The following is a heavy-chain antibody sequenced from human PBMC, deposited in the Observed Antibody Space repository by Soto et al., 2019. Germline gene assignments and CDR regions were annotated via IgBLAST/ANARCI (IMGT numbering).Heavy chain of an antibody. CDR1: GFTFSSYA. Sequence: EVQLLESGGGLVQPGGSLRLSCAASGFTFSSYAMSWVRQAPGKGLEWVSAISGSGGSTYYADSVKCRFTISRDNSKNTLYLQMNSLRAEDTAVYYSAKDIWFGEGNDAFDLWGQGTMVTVSS. D-gene: IGHD3-10*01. CDR2: ISGSGGST. CDR3: AKDIWFGEGNDAFDL. V-gene: IGHV3-23*01. J-gene: IGHJ3*01.